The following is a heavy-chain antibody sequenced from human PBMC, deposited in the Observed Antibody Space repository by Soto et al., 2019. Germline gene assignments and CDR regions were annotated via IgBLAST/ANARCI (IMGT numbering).Heavy chain of an antibody. CDR2: INHSGST. V-gene: IGHV4-34*01. J-gene: IGHJ6*03. D-gene: IGHD4-4*01. CDR1: GGSFSGYY. Sequence: SETLSLTCAVYGGSFSGYYWSWIRQPPGKGLEWIGEINHSGSTNYNPSLKSRVTISVDTSKNQFSLKLSSVTAADTAVYYCASVPTVTTRLYYYYMDVWGKGTTVTVSS. CDR3: ASVPTVTTRLYYYYMDV.